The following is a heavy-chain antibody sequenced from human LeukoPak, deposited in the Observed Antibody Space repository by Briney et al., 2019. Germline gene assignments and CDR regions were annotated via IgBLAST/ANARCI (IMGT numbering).Heavy chain of an antibody. CDR1: GFTFSSYG. Sequence: GRPLRLSCAASGFTFSSYGMHWVRQAPGKGLEWVAVISYDGSNKYYADSVKGRFTISRDNSKNTLYLQMNSLRAEDTAVYYRAKALHIYYYYGMDVWGQGTTVTVSS. CDR3: AKALHIYYYYGMDV. J-gene: IGHJ6*02. V-gene: IGHV3-30*18. D-gene: IGHD2-21*01. CDR2: ISYDGSNK.